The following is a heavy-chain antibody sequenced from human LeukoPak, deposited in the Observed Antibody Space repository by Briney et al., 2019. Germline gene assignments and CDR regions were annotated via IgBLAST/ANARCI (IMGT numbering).Heavy chain of an antibody. CDR2: ISYDGSNK. CDR3: ARGGAGTYDY. V-gene: IGHV3-30-3*01. J-gene: IGHJ4*02. CDR1: GFTFSSYA. D-gene: IGHD1-1*01. Sequence: GGSLRLSCAASGFTFSSYAMHWVRQAPGKGLEWVAVISYDGSNKYYADSVKGRFTISRDNSKNTLYLQMNSLRAEDTAVYYCARGGAGTYDYWGQGTLVTVSS.